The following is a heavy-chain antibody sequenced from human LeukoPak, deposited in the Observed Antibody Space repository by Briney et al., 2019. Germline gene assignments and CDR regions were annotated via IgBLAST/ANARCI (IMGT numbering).Heavy chain of an antibody. J-gene: IGHJ1*01. V-gene: IGHV3-49*04. CDR3: TRSSAAAGYFQH. Sequence: PGRSLRLSCTASGFTFGDYAMSWVRQAPGKGVEWVGFIRSKAYGGTTEYAASVKGRFTISRDDSKSIAYLQMNSLKTEDTAVYYCTRSSAAAGYFQHWGQGTLVTVSS. D-gene: IGHD6-13*01. CDR2: IRSKAYGGTT. CDR1: GFTFGDYA.